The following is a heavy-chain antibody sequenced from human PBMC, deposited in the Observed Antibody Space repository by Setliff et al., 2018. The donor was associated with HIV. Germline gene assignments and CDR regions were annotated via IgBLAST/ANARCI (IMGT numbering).Heavy chain of an antibody. J-gene: IGHJ4*02. D-gene: IGHD4-17*01. CDR2: IYQSGTT. CDR3: ARVETTVTSRLDY. V-gene: IGHV4-38-2*01. Sequence: SETLSLTCAVSGFSISSGFFWGWVRQPPGKGLEWIGSIYQSGTTYYNPALKSRVTISVDTSKNQFSLRLTSGTAADTAVYFCARVETTVTSRLDYWGQGTLVTVSS. CDR1: GFSISSGFF.